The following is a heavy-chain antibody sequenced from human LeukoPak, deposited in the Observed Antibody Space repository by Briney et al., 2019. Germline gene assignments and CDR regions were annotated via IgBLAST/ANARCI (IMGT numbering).Heavy chain of an antibody. D-gene: IGHD6-13*01. J-gene: IGHJ3*02. CDR3: ARDTLQLVRAVGAFDI. CDR2: IKQDGSEK. V-gene: IGHV3-7*01. Sequence: SGGSLRLSCAASGFTFSSYWMSWVRQAPGKGLEWVANIKQDGSEKYYVDSVKGRFTISRDNAKNSLYLQMNSLRAEDTAVYYCARDTLQLVRAVGAFDIWGQGTMVTVSS. CDR1: GFTFSSYW.